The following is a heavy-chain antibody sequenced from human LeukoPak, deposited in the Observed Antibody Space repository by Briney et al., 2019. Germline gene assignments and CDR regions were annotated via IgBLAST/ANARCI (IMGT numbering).Heavy chain of an antibody. CDR2: ISTYNGDT. Sequence: ASVTVSCTTSGYTFSTYSITWVRQAPGQGLEWMGWISTYNGDTKYAQRLQGRLTLTTDTSTGTAYMDLRSLRSDDTAVIYCARIRSNSWPPFPDHWGQGTLLIVSS. CDR1: GYTFSTYS. J-gene: IGHJ5*02. V-gene: IGHV1-18*01. CDR3: ARIRSNSWPPFPDH. D-gene: IGHD2/OR15-2a*01.